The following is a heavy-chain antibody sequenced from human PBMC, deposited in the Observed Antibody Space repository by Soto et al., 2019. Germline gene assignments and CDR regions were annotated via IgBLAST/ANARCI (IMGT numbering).Heavy chain of an antibody. V-gene: IGHV1-8*01. CDR3: ARDHDYGDYNNYYGMDV. Sequence: ASVKVSCKASGYTFTSYDINWVRQATGQGLEWMGWMNPNSGNTGYAQRFQGRVTMTRNTSISTAYMELSSLRSEDTAVYYCARDHDYGDYNNYYGMDVWGQGTTVTVSS. J-gene: IGHJ6*02. D-gene: IGHD4-17*01. CDR1: GYTFTSYD. CDR2: MNPNSGNT.